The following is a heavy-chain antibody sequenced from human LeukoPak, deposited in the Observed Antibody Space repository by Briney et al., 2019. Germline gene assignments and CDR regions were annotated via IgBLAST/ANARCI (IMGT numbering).Heavy chain of an antibody. CDR2: IHYDGST. CDR3: ARSVAVAAPTDAFEI. D-gene: IGHD6-19*01. J-gene: IGHJ3*02. CDR1: GGSISSTTYY. V-gene: IGHV4-39*01. Sequence: LETLSLTCTVSGGSISSTTYYWGWIRQPPGKGLEWIGSIHYDGSTYYNPSLKSRVTISVDTSKNQFSLKLSSVTAADTAVYYCARSVAVAAPTDAFEIWGQGTMVTVSS.